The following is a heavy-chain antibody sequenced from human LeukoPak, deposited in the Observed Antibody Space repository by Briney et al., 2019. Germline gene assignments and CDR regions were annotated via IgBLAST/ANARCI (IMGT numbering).Heavy chain of an antibody. CDR1: GGTFSSYA. Sequence: SVKVSCKASGGTFSSYAISWVRQAPGQGLEWMGGIIPIFGTANYAQKFQGRVTITADESTSTAYMELSSLRSEDTAVYYCAGYCSSNSCPIDYWGQGTLVTVSS. CDR2: IIPIFGTA. V-gene: IGHV1-69*13. D-gene: IGHD2-2*01. J-gene: IGHJ4*02. CDR3: AGYCSSNSCPIDY.